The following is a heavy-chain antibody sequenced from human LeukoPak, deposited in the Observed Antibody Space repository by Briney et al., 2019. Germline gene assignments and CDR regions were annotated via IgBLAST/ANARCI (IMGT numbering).Heavy chain of an antibody. CDR2: INPNSGGT. CDR1: GYTFTGYY. CDR3: ARDPARIAARPFDY. J-gene: IGHJ4*02. V-gene: IGHV1-2*02. D-gene: IGHD6-6*01. Sequence: ASVKVSCKASGYTFTGYYMHWVRQAPGQGLEWMGWINPNSGGTNYAQKFQGRVTMTRDTSISTAYMELSRLRSDDTAVYYCARDPARIAARPFDYWGQGTLVTVSS.